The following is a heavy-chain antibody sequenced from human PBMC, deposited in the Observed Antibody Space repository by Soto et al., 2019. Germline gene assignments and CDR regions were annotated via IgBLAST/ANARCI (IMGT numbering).Heavy chain of an antibody. Sequence: QVQLVQSGAEVKKPGSSVKVSCKASGGTFSSYAISWVRQAPGQGLEWMGGIIPIFGTANYAQKFQGRVTITADESTSTAYMELSSLRSENTAVYYCAQYYYDSSGYPFDWYFALWGRGTLVTVSS. CDR2: IIPIFGTA. V-gene: IGHV1-69*01. J-gene: IGHJ2*01. D-gene: IGHD3-22*01. CDR1: GGTFSSYA. CDR3: AQYYYDSSGYPFDWYFAL.